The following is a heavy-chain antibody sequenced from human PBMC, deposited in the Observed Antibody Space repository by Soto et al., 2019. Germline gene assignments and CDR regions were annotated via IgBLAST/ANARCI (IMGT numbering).Heavy chain of an antibody. J-gene: IGHJ4*02. CDR2: ISGGGGNT. CDR3: ANSGTGWFDFDS. V-gene: IGHV3-23*01. CDR1: GLTFSTHA. Sequence: GGSLRLSCAASGLTFSTHAMSWVRQAPGKGLEWVSAISGGGGNTYYADSVKGRFTISRDNSRNTLYLQMNSLRAEDTAIYYFANSGTGWFDFDSWGQGTLVTVSS. D-gene: IGHD6-19*01.